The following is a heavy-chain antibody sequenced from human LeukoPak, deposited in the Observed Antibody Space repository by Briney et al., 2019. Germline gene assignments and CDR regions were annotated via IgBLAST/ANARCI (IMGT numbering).Heavy chain of an antibody. CDR3: ARVGNGPVARNYYYYGMDV. D-gene: IGHD6-19*01. CDR2: ISSSGNSI. Sequence: PGGSLRLSCAASGFTFSSYGMSWVRQAPGKGLEWVSYISSSGNSIYYADSVKGRFTISRDSAKSSLYLQMNSLRGEDTALYYCARVGNGPVARNYYYYGMDVWGQGTTVTVSS. J-gene: IGHJ6*02. CDR1: GFTFSSYG. V-gene: IGHV3-48*04.